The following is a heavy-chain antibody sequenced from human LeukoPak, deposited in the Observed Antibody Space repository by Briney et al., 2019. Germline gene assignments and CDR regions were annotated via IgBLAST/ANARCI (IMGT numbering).Heavy chain of an antibody. J-gene: IGHJ4*02. V-gene: IGHV1-24*01. D-gene: IGHD3-22*01. CDR1: GYTLTELS. CDR2: FDPEDGET. Sequence: GASVKVSCKVSGYTLTELSMHWVRQAPGKGLEWMGGFDPEDGETIYAQKFQGRVTMTEDTSTSTAYMELRSLRSDDTAVYYCARDRWSYDSSGYYDAYYFDYWGQGTLVTVSS. CDR3: ARDRWSYDSSGYYDAYYFDY.